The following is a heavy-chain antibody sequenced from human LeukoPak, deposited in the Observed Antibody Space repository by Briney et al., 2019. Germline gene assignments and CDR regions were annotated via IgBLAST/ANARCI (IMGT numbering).Heavy chain of an antibody. CDR1: GFTFSSYW. V-gene: IGHV3-74*01. CDR2: INTDESST. Sequence: GGSLRLSCAASGFTFSSYWMRWVRQAPGKGLVWVSRINTDESSTSYADSVKGRFTISRDNAKNTLYLQMNSLRAEDTAVYYCARNYYHYMDVWGKGTTVTVSS. CDR3: ARNYYHYMDV. J-gene: IGHJ6*03.